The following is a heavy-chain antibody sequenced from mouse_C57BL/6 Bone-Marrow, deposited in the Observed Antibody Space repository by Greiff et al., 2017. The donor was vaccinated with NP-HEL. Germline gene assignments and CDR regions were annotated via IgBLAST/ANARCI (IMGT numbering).Heavy chain of an antibody. D-gene: IGHD2-3*01. CDR3: TGAGYYDYAMDY. V-gene: IGHV6-3*01. CDR1: GFTFSNYW. J-gene: IGHJ4*01. Sequence: EVQRVESGGGLVQPGGSMKLSCVASGFTFSNYWMNWVRQSPEKGLEWVAQIRLKSDNYATHYAESVKGRFTISRDDSKSSVYLQMNNLRAEDTVIYYCTGAGYYDYAMDYWGQGTSVTVSS. CDR2: IRLKSDNYAT.